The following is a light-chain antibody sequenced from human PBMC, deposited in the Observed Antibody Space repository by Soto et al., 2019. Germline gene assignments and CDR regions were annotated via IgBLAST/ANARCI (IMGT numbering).Light chain of an antibody. CDR1: QSVISN. CDR2: DAS. V-gene: IGKV3-11*01. Sequence: IVLTQSPATLSLSLGERATLSCRASQSVISNLAWYQQKPGQAPRLLIYDASNRATGIPARFSGSGSGTDFTLTISSLEPEDFAVYYCQQRRIWPLTFGGGTKVEIK. CDR3: QQRRIWPLT. J-gene: IGKJ4*01.